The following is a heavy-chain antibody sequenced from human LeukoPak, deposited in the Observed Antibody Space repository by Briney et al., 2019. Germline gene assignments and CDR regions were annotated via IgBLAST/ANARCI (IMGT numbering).Heavy chain of an antibody. J-gene: IGHJ4*02. Sequence: GGSLRLSCAASGFTFSDYYMNWIRQAPGKGLEWVSYISSSGSSRSYADSVKGRFTISRDNAKNSLYLVMNSLRAEDTAVYYCARDRGGILSGYYSWAHWGQGTLVTVSS. CDR1: GFTFSDYY. V-gene: IGHV3-11*01. CDR2: ISSSGSSR. D-gene: IGHD3-9*01. CDR3: ARDRGGILSGYYSWAH.